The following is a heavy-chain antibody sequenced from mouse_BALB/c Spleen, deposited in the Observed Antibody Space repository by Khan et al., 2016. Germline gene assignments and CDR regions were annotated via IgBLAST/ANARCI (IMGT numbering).Heavy chain of an antibody. Sequence: VQLKQSGPDLVKPGASVKISCKASGYSFTGYYIYWVKQSHGKSLEWIGRVNPNNGGTSYTQKLKGKAVLTIDKSSTTAYMELRSLTSEDSAVYYCLRDAMDYWGQGTSVTVSS. J-gene: IGHJ4*01. CDR1: GYSFTGYY. D-gene: IGHD1-1*01. V-gene: IGHV1-26*01. CDR3: LRDAMDY. CDR2: VNPNNGGT.